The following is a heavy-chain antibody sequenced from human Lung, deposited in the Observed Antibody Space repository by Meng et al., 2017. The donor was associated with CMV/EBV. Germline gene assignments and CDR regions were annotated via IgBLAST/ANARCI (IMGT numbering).Heavy chain of an antibody. J-gene: IGHJ4*02. CDR1: GCSISSSSYY. D-gene: IGHD5-24*01. V-gene: IGHV4-39*07. CDR2: IYFSGNT. CDR3: VTETGYNYDN. Sequence: LQASGPGQVQPSVTLSLTCSVSGCSISSSSYYWGWFRQSPGKGLEWIGSIYFSGNTYYNPSLKSRVTMSVGTAQNKFSLTLRSVTAADTAVYYCVTETGYNYDNWGQGALVTVSS.